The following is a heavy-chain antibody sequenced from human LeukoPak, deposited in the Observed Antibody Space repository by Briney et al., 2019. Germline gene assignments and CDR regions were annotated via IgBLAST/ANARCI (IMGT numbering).Heavy chain of an antibody. CDR3: ARDRRAQYQLLAYYFDY. CDR2: IGWNSGSI. V-gene: IGHV3-9*01. CDR1: GFTFDDYA. D-gene: IGHD2-2*01. J-gene: IGHJ4*02. Sequence: GGSLRLSCAASGFTFDDYAMHWVRQAPGKGLEWVSGIGWNSGSIGYADSVKGRFTISRDNSKNTLYLQMYSLRAEDTAVYYCARDRRAQYQLLAYYFDYWGQGTLVTVSS.